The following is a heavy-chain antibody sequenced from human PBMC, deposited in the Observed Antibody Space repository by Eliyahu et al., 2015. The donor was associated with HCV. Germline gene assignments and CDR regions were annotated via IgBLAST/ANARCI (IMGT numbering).Heavy chain of an antibody. CDR2: VXGGGYST. V-gene: IGHV3-23*01. CDR3: ARGGTNTRLDV. J-gene: IGHJ6*02. D-gene: IGHD3-16*01. Sequence: EVQLLXSGGGLVQPGGSLRLSCAASGFTFSSYAMSWXRQAPGKGLEWVSTVXGGGYSTYYAXXVKGRFTISRDDSKNTLYLQMNSLRGEDGALYYCARGGTNTRLDVWGQGTTVTVSS. CDR1: GFTFSSYA.